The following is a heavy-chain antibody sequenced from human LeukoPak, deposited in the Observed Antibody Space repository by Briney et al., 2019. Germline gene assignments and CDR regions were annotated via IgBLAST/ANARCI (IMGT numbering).Heavy chain of an antibody. D-gene: IGHD3-22*01. CDR2: ISSSSSYI. CDR1: GFTFSSYS. Sequence: GGSLRLSCAASGFTFSSYSMNWVRQAPGKGLEWVSSISSSSSYIYYADSVKGRFTISRDTAKNSLFLQMNSLRAEDTAIYYCARDNFDSSDYPQTYYYYYMDVWGKGTTVTVSS. CDR3: ARDNFDSSDYPQTYYYYYMDV. J-gene: IGHJ6*03. V-gene: IGHV3-21*01.